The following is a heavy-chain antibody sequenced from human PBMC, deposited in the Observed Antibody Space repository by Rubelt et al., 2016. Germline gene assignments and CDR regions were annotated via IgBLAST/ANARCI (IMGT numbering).Heavy chain of an antibody. V-gene: IGHV3-13*01. J-gene: IGHJ3*02. Sequence: EVQLVESGGGLVQPGGSLRLSCTASGFTFSSYDMHWVRQVTGKGLEWVSVATNGGDSHYVPSVKGRFSVSREDGKKSFYLQMNGLRAGDTGVYYGVRGPPGCDVFGCAFDIWGQGTVVTVSS. CDR1: GFTFSSYD. CDR3: VRGPPGCDVFGCAFDI. D-gene: IGHD6-19*01. CDR2: ATNGGDS.